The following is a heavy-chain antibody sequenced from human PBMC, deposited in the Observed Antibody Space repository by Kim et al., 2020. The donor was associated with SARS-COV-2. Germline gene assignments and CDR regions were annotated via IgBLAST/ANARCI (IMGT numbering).Heavy chain of an antibody. V-gene: IGHV1-24*01. Sequence: ASVKVSCKVSGYTLTELSMHWVRQAPGKGLEWMGGFDPEDGETIYAQKFQGRVTMTEDTSTDTAYMELSSLRSEDTAVYYCATGIQPSERIAAAGTGLLRYYYYYGMDVWGQGTTVTVSS. J-gene: IGHJ6*02. CDR2: FDPEDGET. D-gene: IGHD6-13*01. CDR1: GYTLTELS. CDR3: ATGIQPSERIAAAGTGLLRYYYYYGMDV.